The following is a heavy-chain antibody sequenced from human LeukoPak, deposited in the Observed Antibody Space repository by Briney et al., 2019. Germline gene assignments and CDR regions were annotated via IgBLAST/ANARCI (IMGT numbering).Heavy chain of an antibody. J-gene: IGHJ3*02. V-gene: IGHV3-33*06. CDR2: IWYDGGNR. D-gene: IGHD3-22*01. CDR3: AKGRYYDSSGVDAFDI. CDR1: GFIFGNYV. Sequence: GGSLRLSCAASGFIFGNYVMHWVRQAPGKGLEWVAVIWYDGGNRNYADSVKGRFTISRDNSKNTLFLQMNSLTAEDTAVYYCAKGRYYDSSGVDAFDIWGQGTMVTVSS.